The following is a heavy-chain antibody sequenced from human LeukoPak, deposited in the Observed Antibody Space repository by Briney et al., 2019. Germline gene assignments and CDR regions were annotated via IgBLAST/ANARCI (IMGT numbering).Heavy chain of an antibody. CDR3: TRDVDGDYSLDV. D-gene: IGHD4-17*01. V-gene: IGHV3-49*04. CDR1: GFTFGDYA. J-gene: IGHJ6*02. Sequence: PGRFLRLSCTASGFTFGDYAMSWVRQAPGKGLEWVGFIRSRAYGGTTEYAASVKGRFTISRDDSKSIAYLQMNSLKTEDTAVYYCTRDVDGDYSLDVWGQGTTVTVSS. CDR2: IRSRAYGGTT.